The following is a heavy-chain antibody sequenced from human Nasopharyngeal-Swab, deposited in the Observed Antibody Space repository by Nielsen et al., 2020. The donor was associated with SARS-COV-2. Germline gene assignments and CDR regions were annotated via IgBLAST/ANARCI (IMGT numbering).Heavy chain of an antibody. CDR3: ARGVANGDYVEY. D-gene: IGHD4/OR15-4a*01. J-gene: IGHJ4*02. CDR1: GYTFTSYY. Sequence: ASAKVSCNASGYTFTSYYMHCVRQAPGQGLERMGIINPRGGSTSYAQKFQGRVTMTRDTSTSTVYMELSSLRSEDTAVYYCARGVANGDYVEYWGQGTLVTVSS. CDR2: INPRGGST. V-gene: IGHV1-46*01.